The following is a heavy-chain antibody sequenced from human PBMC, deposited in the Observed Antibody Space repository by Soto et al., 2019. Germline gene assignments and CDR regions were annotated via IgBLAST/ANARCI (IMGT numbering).Heavy chain of an antibody. V-gene: IGHV3-23*01. J-gene: IGHJ4*02. Sequence: EVQLLESGGGLVQPGGSLRLSCAASGFTFSSYAMSWVRQAPGKGLEWVSAISGSGGSTYYADSAKGRFTISRDNSKNTLYLDMNSLRAEDTAVYYCAKDVVYCSGGSCYPGGFDYWGQGTLVTVSS. CDR1: GFTFSSYA. CDR2: ISGSGGST. D-gene: IGHD2-15*01. CDR3: AKDVVYCSGGSCYPGGFDY.